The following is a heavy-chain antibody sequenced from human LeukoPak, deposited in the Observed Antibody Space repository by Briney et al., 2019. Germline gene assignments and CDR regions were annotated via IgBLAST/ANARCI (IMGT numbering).Heavy chain of an antibody. D-gene: IGHD2-8*01. CDR1: GYTLTELS. CDR3: ATDYATDYYMDV. Sequence: GASVKVSCKVSGYTLTELSMHWVRQAPGKGLEWMGGFDPEDGETIYAQKFQGRVTMTEDTSTDTAYMELSSLRSEDTAVYYCATDYATDYYMDVWGKGTTVTVSS. CDR2: FDPEDGET. V-gene: IGHV1-24*01. J-gene: IGHJ6*03.